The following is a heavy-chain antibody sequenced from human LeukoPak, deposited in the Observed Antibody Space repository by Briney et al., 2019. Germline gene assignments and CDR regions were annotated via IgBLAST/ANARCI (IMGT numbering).Heavy chain of an antibody. Sequence: ASVKVSCKVSGYSLSELSMHWVRQAPGKGLEWMGGFDPEDGKAIFAQKFQGRVTMTEDTSTDTAYMEVRGLRSEDTALYYCGADLQVTIRSAFEVWGEGTMVIVSS. D-gene: IGHD2-21*02. J-gene: IGHJ3*01. CDR3: GADLQVTIRSAFEV. CDR2: FDPEDGKA. CDR1: GYSLSELS. V-gene: IGHV1-24*01.